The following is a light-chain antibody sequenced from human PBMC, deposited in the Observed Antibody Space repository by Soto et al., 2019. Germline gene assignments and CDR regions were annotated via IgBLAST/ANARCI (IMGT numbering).Light chain of an antibody. CDR2: AAS. CDR1: QSISSN. V-gene: IGKV1-39*01. J-gene: IGKJ2*01. CDR3: QQSYSIPYT. Sequence: DIQMTQSASSLSASVGDRVTITCRASQSISSNLNWHQQKPGKAPKVLINAASSLQSGVPSRFSGSGSGTDFTLTISSLQPEDFATYYCQQSYSIPYTFGQGTKLEIK.